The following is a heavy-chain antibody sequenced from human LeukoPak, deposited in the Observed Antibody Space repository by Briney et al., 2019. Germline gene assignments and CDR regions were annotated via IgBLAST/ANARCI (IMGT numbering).Heavy chain of an antibody. V-gene: IGHV3-7*05. D-gene: IGHD3-22*01. J-gene: IGHJ4*02. CDR2: IKQDGSEK. CDR3: AKERDSRGYSDY. Sequence: GGSLRLSCAASGFTFSSYWMSWVRQAPGKGLEWVANIKQDGSEKYYVDSVKGRFTISRDNSKNTLYLQMNSLRADDTAVYYCAKERDSRGYSDYWGQGTLVTVSS. CDR1: GFTFSSYW.